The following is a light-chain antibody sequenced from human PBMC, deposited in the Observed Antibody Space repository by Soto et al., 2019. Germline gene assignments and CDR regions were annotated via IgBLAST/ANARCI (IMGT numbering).Light chain of an antibody. J-gene: IGKJ3*01. CDR3: QQYGNAPFT. CDR1: QSVSSSY. CDR2: GAS. Sequence: EIVLTQSPGTLSFSPGVRATLTCRASQSVSSSYLAWFQQKPGQAPRLLIYGASSRATGIPDRFSGSGSGTAFTLTSSKLEPKEFAVHYCQQYGNAPFTFGPGTKVDIK. V-gene: IGKV3-20*01.